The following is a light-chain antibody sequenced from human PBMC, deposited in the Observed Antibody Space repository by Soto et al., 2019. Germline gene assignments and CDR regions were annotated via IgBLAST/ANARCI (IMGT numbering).Light chain of an antibody. J-gene: IGKJ5*01. CDR2: DAS. Sequence: EIVLTQSPATLSLSPGERATLSCRAGQSLSSQLAWYQQKPGQAPRLLIHDASNRATGIPARFSGSGSATDFTLTISSLEPEDFAVYYCQQRNVWPQITFGQGTRLEIK. CDR3: QQRNVWPQIT. CDR1: QSLSSQ. V-gene: IGKV3-11*01.